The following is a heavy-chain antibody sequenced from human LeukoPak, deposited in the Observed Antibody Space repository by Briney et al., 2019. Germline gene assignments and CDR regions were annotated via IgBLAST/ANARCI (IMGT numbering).Heavy chain of an antibody. CDR3: ARGGYYDILTGYYKVFDY. D-gene: IGHD3-9*01. CDR1: GGSISSGGSD. Sequence: PSETLSLTCTVSGGSISSGGSDWSWIRQHPGKGLEWIGYIYYSRSTYYNPSLKSRVTISVDTSKNQFSLKLSSVTAADTAVYYCARGGYYDILTGYYKVFDYWGQGTLVTVSS. V-gene: IGHV4-31*03. J-gene: IGHJ4*02. CDR2: IYYSRST.